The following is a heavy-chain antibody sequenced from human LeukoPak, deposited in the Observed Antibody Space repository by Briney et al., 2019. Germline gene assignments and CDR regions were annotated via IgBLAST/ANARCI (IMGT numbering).Heavy chain of an antibody. Sequence: GGSLRLSCSASGFTFSTYNMNWVRQAPGKGLEWVSFIGTSSGAIYYADSVKGRFTISRDDAKKSLYLQMNSLRGEDTAVYYCARKLGSWGQGALVTVSS. J-gene: IGHJ5*01. CDR3: ARKLGS. CDR1: GFTFSTYN. V-gene: IGHV3-48*01. CDR2: IGTSSGAI.